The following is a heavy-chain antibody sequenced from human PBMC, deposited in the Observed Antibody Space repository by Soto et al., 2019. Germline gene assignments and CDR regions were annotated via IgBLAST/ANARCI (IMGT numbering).Heavy chain of an antibody. CDR1: GGSISSYY. Sequence: SETLSLTCTVSGGSISSYYWSWIRQPPGKGLEWIGYIYYSGSTNYNPSLKSRVTISVDTSKNQFSLKLSSVTAADTAVYYCARTVLSCIGGSCYLLFFDYWGQGTLVTVSS. J-gene: IGHJ4*02. V-gene: IGHV4-59*01. D-gene: IGHD2-15*01. CDR2: IYYSGST. CDR3: ARTVLSCIGGSCYLLFFDY.